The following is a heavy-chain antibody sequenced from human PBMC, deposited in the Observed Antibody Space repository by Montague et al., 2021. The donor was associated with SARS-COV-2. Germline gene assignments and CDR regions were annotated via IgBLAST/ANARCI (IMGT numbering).Heavy chain of an antibody. Sequence: SETLSLTCAVYGGSFSGWYWSWVRQPPGKGLEWIGGINRRGNTIYNPSLKSRVTISEDTSKSQFSLKLSSVTAADTAVYYCARGGGNILTNYYYYYLDVWGTGTTVTVSS. V-gene: IGHV4-34*01. J-gene: IGHJ6*03. CDR2: INRRGNT. CDR3: ARGGGNILTNYYYYYLDV. D-gene: IGHD4-23*01. CDR1: GGSFSGWY.